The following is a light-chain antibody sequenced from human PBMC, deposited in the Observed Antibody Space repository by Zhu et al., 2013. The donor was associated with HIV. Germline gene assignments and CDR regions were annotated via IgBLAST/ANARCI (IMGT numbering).Light chain of an antibody. CDR3: QQSYSSLGA. J-gene: IGKJ2*01. V-gene: IGKV1-8*01. CDR2: AAS. Sequence: AIRMTQSPSSFSASTGDRVTITCRASQGISSYLAWYQQKPGKAPKLLIYAASTLQSGVPSRFSGSGSGTDFTLTISSLRPEDFATYYCQQSYSSLGAFGQGTKLEIK. CDR1: QGISSY.